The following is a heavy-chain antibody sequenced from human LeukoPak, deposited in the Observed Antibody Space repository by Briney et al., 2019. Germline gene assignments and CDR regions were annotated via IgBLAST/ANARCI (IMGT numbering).Heavy chain of an antibody. CDR2: IYYSGST. J-gene: IGHJ3*02. CDR3: ARDRASLGYSYGYRNAFDI. D-gene: IGHD5-18*01. CDR1: GGPISSYY. Sequence: SETLSLTCTVSGGPISSYYWSWIRQPAGKGLEWLGRIYYSGSTYYNPSLKSRVTLSLHTSKNQFSLKLSSVTAADTAVYYCARDRASLGYSYGYRNAFDIWGQGTMVTVSS. V-gene: IGHV4-4*07.